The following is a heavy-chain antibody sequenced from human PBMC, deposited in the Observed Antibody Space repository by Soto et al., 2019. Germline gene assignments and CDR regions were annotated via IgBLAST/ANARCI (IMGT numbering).Heavy chain of an antibody. Sequence: PRGSLRLSCAASGFTVSSNYMSWVRQAPGKGLEWVSVIYSGGSTYYADSVKGRFTISRHNSKNTLYLQMNSLRAEDTAVYYCARDKDRDYYYMDVWGNVPSVTVSS. D-gene: IGHD2-15*01. V-gene: IGHV3-53*04. J-gene: IGHJ6*03. CDR2: IYSGGST. CDR3: ARDKDRDYYYMDV. CDR1: GFTVSSNY.